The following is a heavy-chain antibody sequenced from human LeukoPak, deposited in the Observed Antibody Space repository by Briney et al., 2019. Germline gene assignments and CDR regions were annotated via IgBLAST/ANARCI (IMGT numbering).Heavy chain of an antibody. J-gene: IGHJ4*02. Sequence: ASVKVSCKASGYTFTAYHMHWVRQAPGQGLERMGRINPNSGDTNYAQKFQGRVTMTRDTSISTAYMELSRLRSEDTAVYYCARDPGDYYDSSGLFDYWGQGTLVTVSS. CDR3: ARDPGDYYDSSGLFDY. CDR1: GYTFTAYH. V-gene: IGHV1-2*06. D-gene: IGHD3-22*01. CDR2: INPNSGDT.